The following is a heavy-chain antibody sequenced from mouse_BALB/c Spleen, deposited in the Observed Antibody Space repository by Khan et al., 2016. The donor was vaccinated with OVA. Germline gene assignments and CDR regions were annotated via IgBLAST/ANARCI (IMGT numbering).Heavy chain of an antibody. CDR1: GYAFSSSW. CDR2: IYPGDGDT. Sequence: QVQLQQSGPELVKPGASVKISCKASGYAFSSSWMNWVKQRPGQGLEWIGRIYPGDGDTNYNGKFKGKATLTADKSSSTAYMQLSSLTSVDSAVYFCARSGDYGEFAYWGQGTLVTVSA. CDR3: ARSGDYGEFAY. J-gene: IGHJ3*01. D-gene: IGHD2-13*01. V-gene: IGHV1-82*01.